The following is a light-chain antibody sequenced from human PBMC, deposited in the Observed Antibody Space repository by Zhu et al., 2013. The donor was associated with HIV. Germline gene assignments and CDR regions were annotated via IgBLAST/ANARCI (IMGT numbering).Light chain of an antibody. CDR1: KLGDKY. J-gene: IGLJ2*01. V-gene: IGLV3-1*01. CDR3: QAWDSSTGVV. Sequence: SYELTQPPSVSVSPGQTASITCSGHKLGDKYASWYQQKPGQSPVLVIYQDSKRPSGIPERFSGSNSGNTATLTITGTQAMDEADYYCQAWDSSTGVVFGGGTKLTVL. CDR2: QDS.